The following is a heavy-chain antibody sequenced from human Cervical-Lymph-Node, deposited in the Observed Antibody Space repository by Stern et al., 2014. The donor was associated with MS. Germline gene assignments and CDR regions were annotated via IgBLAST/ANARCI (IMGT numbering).Heavy chain of an antibody. D-gene: IGHD3-10*01. J-gene: IGHJ4*02. CDR3: VKRGITEVRGVRLGDY. V-gene: IGHV3-30*18. CDR2: ISYDGSDT. Sequence: VQLEESGGGVVQHGRSLRLTCTVSGFTFSSYGMHWVRQAPGKGLEWVSVISYDGSDTYYAESVKGRFTISRDNSKNTLYLEMRSLRPEDTAVYYCVKRGITEVRGVRLGDYWGPGTLVIVSS. CDR1: GFTFSSYG.